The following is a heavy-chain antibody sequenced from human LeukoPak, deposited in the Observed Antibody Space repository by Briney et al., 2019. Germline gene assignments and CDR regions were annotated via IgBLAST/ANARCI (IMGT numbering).Heavy chain of an antibody. CDR2: ISAYNGNT. CDR1: GYTFTSYG. Sequence: GASVKVSCKASGYTFTSYGISWVRQAPGQGLEWMGWISAYNGNTNYAQKPQGRVTMTTDTSTSTAYMELRSLRSDDTAVYYCARDNGASISGWNYYYYGMDVWGQGTTVTVSS. V-gene: IGHV1-18*01. J-gene: IGHJ6*02. CDR3: ARDNGASISGWNYYYYGMDV. D-gene: IGHD6-19*01.